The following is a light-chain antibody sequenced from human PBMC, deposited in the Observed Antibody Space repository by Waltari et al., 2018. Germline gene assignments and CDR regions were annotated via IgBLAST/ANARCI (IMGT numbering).Light chain of an antibody. Sequence: QSALTQPPSASGSPGQSVTISCTGSSRDVGGYNYVPWYQQHPGKAPKLMIYGVDKRPSGVPDRFSGSKSGNTASLTVSGLQAEDEADYFCASYASTRKVFGGGTKLTVL. J-gene: IGLJ3*02. CDR1: SRDVGGYNY. V-gene: IGLV2-8*01. CDR3: ASYASTRKV. CDR2: GVD.